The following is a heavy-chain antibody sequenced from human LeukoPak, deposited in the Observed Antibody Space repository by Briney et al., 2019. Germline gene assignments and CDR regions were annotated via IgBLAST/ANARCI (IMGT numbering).Heavy chain of an antibody. D-gene: IGHD3-10*02. CDR3: AELGITMIGGV. CDR1: GFTFSSYE. V-gene: IGHV3-48*03. J-gene: IGHJ6*04. CDR2: ISSSGSTI. Sequence: GGSLRLSCAASGFTFSSYEMNWVRQAPGKGLEWASYISSSGSTIYYADSVKGRFTISRDNAKKSLYLQMNSLRAEDTAVYYCAELGITMIGGVWGKGTTVTISS.